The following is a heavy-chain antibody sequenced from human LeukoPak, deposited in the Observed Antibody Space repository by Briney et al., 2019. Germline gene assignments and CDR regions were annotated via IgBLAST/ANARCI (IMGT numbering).Heavy chain of an antibody. Sequence: PGGSLRLSCAAAGFSFSSYPMNWVRQAPGKGLEWVSGISGSGPYTFYTDSVKGRFTISRDSSKNTLYLQMNSLRAEDTALYYCAKHGYCSGISCFFDFWGQGTLVTVSS. J-gene: IGHJ4*02. V-gene: IGHV3-23*01. CDR3: AKHGYCSGISCFFDF. CDR2: ISGSGPYT. D-gene: IGHD2-2*03. CDR1: GFSFSSYP.